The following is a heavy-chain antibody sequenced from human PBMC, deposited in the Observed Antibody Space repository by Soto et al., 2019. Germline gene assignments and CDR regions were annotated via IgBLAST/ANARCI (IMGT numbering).Heavy chain of an antibody. Sequence: SETLSLTCTVSGDSIISSDFYWGWVRQPPGKGLEWIGSIFYLGSSYYNPSLKSRVTMSVDTSKNQFSLRLRSVTAADTASYFCARHSLALRKNNWFDPWGQGIMVTVSS. CDR3: ARHSLALRKNNWFDP. J-gene: IGHJ5*02. CDR2: IFYLGSS. CDR1: GDSIISSDFY. D-gene: IGHD3-3*02. V-gene: IGHV4-39*01.